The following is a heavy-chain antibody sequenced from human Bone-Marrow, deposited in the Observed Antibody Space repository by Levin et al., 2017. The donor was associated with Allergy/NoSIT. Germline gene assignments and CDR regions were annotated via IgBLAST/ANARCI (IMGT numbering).Heavy chain of an antibody. CDR1: GYTFTSYD. D-gene: IGHD3-10*01. CDR2: MNPNSGNT. CDR3: ARGSDYDGSGSYQTYYYYYVMDV. V-gene: IGHV1-8*01. Sequence: ASVKVSCKASGYTFTSYDINWVRQATGQGLEWMGRMNPNSGNTGYAQKLQGRVTMTRNTSISTAYMELSNLRTEDTAVYYCARGSDYDGSGSYQTYYYYYVMDVWGPGTTVTV. J-gene: IGHJ6*02.